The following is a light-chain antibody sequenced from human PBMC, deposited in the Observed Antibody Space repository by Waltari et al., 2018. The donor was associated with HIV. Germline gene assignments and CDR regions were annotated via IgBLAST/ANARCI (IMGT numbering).Light chain of an antibody. CDR3: MQVVQTPPT. J-gene: IGKJ2*01. CDR1: ESLLYTNRYNY. V-gene: IGKV2-28*01. Sequence: DIVMTQSPLSLPVSPGEPASISCVFDESLLYTNRYNYLDWYVQRPGRSPQLLVYLASNRASGVPDRFRGTGSGTNFTLTISRVKTEDVGVYFCMQVVQTPPTFGQGTTLEIK. CDR2: LAS.